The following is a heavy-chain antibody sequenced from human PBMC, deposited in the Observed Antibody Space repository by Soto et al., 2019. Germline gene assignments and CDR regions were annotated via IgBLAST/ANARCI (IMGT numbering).Heavy chain of an antibody. V-gene: IGHV1-18*01. CDR1: GYTFTNYG. D-gene: IGHD6-13*01. CDR3: ARGPLGSSSWSIDI. Sequence: VSVKVSSKASGYTFTNYGISWVRQAPGQGLEWMGWISLYNGDTKYAQKLQGRVIMTTDTSTSTAYMELRSLRSDDTAVYYCARGPLGSSSWSIDIWGQGTMVTVSS. CDR2: ISLYNGDT. J-gene: IGHJ3*02.